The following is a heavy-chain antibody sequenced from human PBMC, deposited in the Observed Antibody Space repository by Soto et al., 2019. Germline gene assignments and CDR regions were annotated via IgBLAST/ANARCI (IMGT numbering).Heavy chain of an antibody. V-gene: IGHV4-34*01. J-gene: IGHJ5*02. D-gene: IGHD1-26*01. CDR3: ARARETHNWFDP. Sequence: SGTLSLTCAVYGGSFSGYYWSWIRQPPGKGLEWIGEINHSGSTNCNPSLKSRVTISVDTSKNQFSLKLSSVTAADTAVYYCARARETHNWFDPWGQGTLVTVSS. CDR1: GGSFSGYY. CDR2: INHSGST.